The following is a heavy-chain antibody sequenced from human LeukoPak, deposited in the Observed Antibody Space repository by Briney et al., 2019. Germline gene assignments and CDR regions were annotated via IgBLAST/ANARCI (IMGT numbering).Heavy chain of an antibody. D-gene: IGHD3-22*01. CDR1: GGSISSSNW. J-gene: IGHJ4*02. CDR3: ARSNYYDSSGLDY. V-gene: IGHV4-4*02. Sequence: SETLSLTCAVSGGSISSSNWWSWVRQPPGKGLEWIGEINHSGSTNYNPSLKSRVTISVDTSKNQFSLKLSSVTAADTAVYYCARSNYYDSSGLDYWGQGTLVTVSS. CDR2: INHSGST.